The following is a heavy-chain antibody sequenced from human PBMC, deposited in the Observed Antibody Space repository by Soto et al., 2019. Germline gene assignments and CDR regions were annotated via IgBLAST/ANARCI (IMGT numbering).Heavy chain of an antibody. CDR2: IIPILGST. Sequence: QGQLLQSGAELREPGSSMRVSCTPSGGTFVSSAFAWVRQAPGGKIEWMGGIIPILGSTKYAEKFLGRLTIRADDSSRTAYLELSSLTFDDTAVYFCAKKNPHGDSNKAWLDPWGQGTLVTVST. CDR1: GGTFVSSA. V-gene: IGHV1-69*01. J-gene: IGHJ5*02. D-gene: IGHD2-8*01. CDR3: AKKNPHGDSNKAWLDP.